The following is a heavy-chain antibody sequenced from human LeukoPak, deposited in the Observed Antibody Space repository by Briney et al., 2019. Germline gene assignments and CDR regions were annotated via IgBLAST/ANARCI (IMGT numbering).Heavy chain of an antibody. J-gene: IGHJ4*02. CDR2: ISYDGSNK. V-gene: IGHV3-30*04. CDR1: GFTFSSYA. Sequence: GGSLRLSCAASGFTFSSYAMHWVRQAPGKGLEWVAVISYDGSNKYYADSVKGRFTISRDNSKNTLYLQMNSLRAEDTAVYYCARFPGIAAAGYFDYWGQGTLVTVSS. D-gene: IGHD6-13*01. CDR3: ARFPGIAAAGYFDY.